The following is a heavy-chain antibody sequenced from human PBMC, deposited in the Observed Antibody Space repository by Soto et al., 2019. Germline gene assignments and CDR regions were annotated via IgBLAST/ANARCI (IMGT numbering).Heavy chain of an antibody. J-gene: IGHJ5*02. CDR3: ARDLRGYSNWFHP. CDR1: GYRFNDFY. CDR2: INPNNGDT. Sequence: ASVKVSCKTSGYRFNDFYMHWVRQAPGQGLEWLGWINPNNGDTEYAQKFHGRVTLTVDTSINTTYMQLSSLASGDTAMYYCARDLRGYSNWFHPWGQGTLVTVSS. D-gene: IGHD3-22*01. V-gene: IGHV1-2*02.